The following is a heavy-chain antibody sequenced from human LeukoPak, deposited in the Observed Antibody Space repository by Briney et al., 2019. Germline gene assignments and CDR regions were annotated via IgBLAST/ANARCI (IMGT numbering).Heavy chain of an antibody. CDR1: GFTVSSNY. V-gene: IGHV3-53*01. D-gene: IGHD4-23*01. CDR3: ARDANYGGNTRIYYYYYMDV. Sequence: SGGSLRLSCAASGFTVSSNYMSWVRQAPGKGLEWVSVIYSGGSTYYADSVKGRFTISRDNSKNTLYLQMNSLRAEDTAVYYCARDANYGGNTRIYYYYYMDVWGKGTTVTVSS. J-gene: IGHJ6*03. CDR2: IYSGGST.